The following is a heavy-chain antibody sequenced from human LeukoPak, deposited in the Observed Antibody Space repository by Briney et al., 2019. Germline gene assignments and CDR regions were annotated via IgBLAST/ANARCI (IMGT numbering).Heavy chain of an antibody. V-gene: IGHV3-30*18. J-gene: IGHJ3*02. CDR2: ISYDGSNK. Sequence: GGSLRLSCAASGFTFSSYGMHWVRQAPGKGLEWVAVISYDGSNKYYADSVKGRFTISRDNSKNTLYLQMNSLRAEDTAVYYCAKGTYYYDSSEEDAFDIWGQGTMVTVSS. D-gene: IGHD3-22*01. CDR1: GFTFSSYG. CDR3: AKGTYYYDSSEEDAFDI.